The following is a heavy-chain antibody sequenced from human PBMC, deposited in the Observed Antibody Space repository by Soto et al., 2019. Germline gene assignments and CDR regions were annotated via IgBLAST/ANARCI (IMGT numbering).Heavy chain of an antibody. CDR1: GFTFSSYA. V-gene: IGHV3-23*01. D-gene: IGHD5-12*01. J-gene: IGHJ6*02. CDR3: ASDSGGATIRNYYYYGMDV. Sequence: GGSLRLSCAASGFTFSSYAMSWVRQAPGKGLEWVSAISGSGGSTYYADSVKGRFTISRDNSKNTLYLQMNSLRAEDTAVYYCASDSGGATIRNYYYYGMDVWGQGTTVTVSS. CDR2: ISGSGGST.